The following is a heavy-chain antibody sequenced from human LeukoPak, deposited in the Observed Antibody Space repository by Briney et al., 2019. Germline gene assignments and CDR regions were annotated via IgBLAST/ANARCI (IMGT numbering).Heavy chain of an antibody. CDR1: GGSISSSSYY. CDR2: IYYSGST. V-gene: IGHV4-39*01. CDR3: ARIMVRGVIFDY. D-gene: IGHD3-10*01. J-gene: IGHJ4*02. Sequence: PSETLSLTCTVSGGSISSSSYYWGWIRQPPGKVLEWIGSIYYSGSTYYNPSLKSRVTISVDTSKNQFSLKLSSVTAADTAVYYCARIMVRGVIFDYWGQGTLVTVSS.